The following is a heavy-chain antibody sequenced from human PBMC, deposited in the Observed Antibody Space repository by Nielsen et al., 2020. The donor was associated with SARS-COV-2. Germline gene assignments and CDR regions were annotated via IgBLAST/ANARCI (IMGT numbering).Heavy chain of an antibody. CDR3: AKDCDSGYDWNYFDS. Sequence: SLKISCAASGFTFDDYAMHWVRQAPGKGLEWVSGISWNSGSIGYADSVKGRFTISRDNSKNTLYLQMNSLRGDDTAIYYCAKDCDSGYDWNYFDSWGQGTLVTVSS. CDR1: GFTFDDYA. D-gene: IGHD5-12*01. CDR2: ISWNSGSI. J-gene: IGHJ4*02. V-gene: IGHV3-9*01.